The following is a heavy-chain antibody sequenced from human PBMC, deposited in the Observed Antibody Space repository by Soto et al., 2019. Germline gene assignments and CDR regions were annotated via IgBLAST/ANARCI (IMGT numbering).Heavy chain of an antibody. J-gene: IGHJ5*02. Sequence: QVQLVQSGAEVKKPGASVKVSCKASGYTFTSYAMHWVRQAPGQRLEWMGWINAGNGNTKYSQKFQGRGTITRDKSGSTAYMELSNLRSEDTAVYYCASFDYGDYGFDPWGQGTLVTVSS. CDR3: ASFDYGDYGFDP. CDR2: INAGNGNT. V-gene: IGHV1-3*01. CDR1: GYTFTSYA. D-gene: IGHD4-17*01.